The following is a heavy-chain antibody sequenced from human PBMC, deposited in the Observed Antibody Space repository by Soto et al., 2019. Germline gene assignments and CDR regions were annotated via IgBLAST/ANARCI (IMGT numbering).Heavy chain of an antibody. CDR2: IHGGGSA. CDR1: GLSVSNNH. CDR3: AGRLTTAASRDY. V-gene: IGHV3-53*01. J-gene: IGHJ4*02. D-gene: IGHD1-1*01. Sequence: VQLVESGGGLIQPGGALRLSCAASGLSVSNNHMTWVRQAPGKGLEWVSLIHGGGSAYYADSVKGRFTISRDNSKNTLYLQMDSLRAGDTARYYCAGRLTTAASRDYWGQGTLVTVSS.